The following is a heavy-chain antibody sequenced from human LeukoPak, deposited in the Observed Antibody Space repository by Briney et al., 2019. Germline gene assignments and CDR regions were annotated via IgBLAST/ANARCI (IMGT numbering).Heavy chain of an antibody. D-gene: IGHD2-15*01. V-gene: IGHV1-69*13. CDR1: GGTFSSYA. CDR2: IIPIFGTA. J-gene: IGHJ4*02. Sequence: ASVKVSCKASGGTFSSYAIGWVRQAPGQGLEWMGGIIPIFGTANYAQKFQGRVTITADESTSTAYMELSSLRSEDTAVYYCAREVVVAATGGYFDYWGQGTLVTVSS. CDR3: AREVVVAATGGYFDY.